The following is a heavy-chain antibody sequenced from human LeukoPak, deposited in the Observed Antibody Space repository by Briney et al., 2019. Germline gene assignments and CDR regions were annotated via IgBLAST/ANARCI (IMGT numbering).Heavy chain of an antibody. CDR2: INWNGGTT. Sequence: GGSLRLSCAASGFTFDDYAMTWVRQTPGKGLEWVSGINWNGGTTSYADSLKGRFTISRDNAKNSLYLQMNSLRAEDTALYYCARGDKIRLGSPIVHSSGWYMFDYWGQGTLVTVSS. CDR1: GFTFDDYA. CDR3: ARGDKIRLGSPIVHSSGWYMFDY. J-gene: IGHJ4*02. D-gene: IGHD6-19*01. V-gene: IGHV3-20*04.